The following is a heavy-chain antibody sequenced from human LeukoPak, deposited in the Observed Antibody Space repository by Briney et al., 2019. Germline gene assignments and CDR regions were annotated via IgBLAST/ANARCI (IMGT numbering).Heavy chain of an antibody. D-gene: IGHD3-10*01. CDR2: IYYSGST. V-gene: IGHV4-31*03. J-gene: IGHJ5*02. CDR1: GGSISSGGYY. CDR3: ARDYYYGGWFDP. Sequence: SETLSLTCTVSGGSISSGGYYWSWIRQHPGKGLEWIGYIYYSGSTYYNPSLKSRVTISVDTSKNQFSLKLSSVTAADTAVYYCARDYYYGGWFDPWGQGTLVTVSS.